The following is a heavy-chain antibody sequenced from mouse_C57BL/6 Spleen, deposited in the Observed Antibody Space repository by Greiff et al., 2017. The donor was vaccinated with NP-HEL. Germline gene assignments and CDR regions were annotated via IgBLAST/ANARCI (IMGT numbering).Heavy chain of an antibody. CDR3: ARGISTMVTTGAMDY. V-gene: IGHV1-59*01. D-gene: IGHD2-2*01. CDR1: GYTFTSYW. Sequence: VQLQQPGAELVRPGTSVKLSCKASGYTFTSYWMHWVKQRPGQGLEWIGVIDPSDSYTNYNQKFKGKATLTVDTSSSTAYMQLSSLTSEDSAVYYCARGISTMVTTGAMDYWGQGTSVTVSS. J-gene: IGHJ4*01. CDR2: IDPSDSYT.